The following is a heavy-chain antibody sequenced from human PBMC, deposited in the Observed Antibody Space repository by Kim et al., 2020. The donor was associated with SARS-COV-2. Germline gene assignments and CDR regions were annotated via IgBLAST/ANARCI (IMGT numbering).Heavy chain of an antibody. CDR3: ARASTYYYGSGHNFDY. V-gene: IGHV3-21*01. CDR1: GFTFSSYS. CDR2: ISSSSSYI. J-gene: IGHJ4*02. D-gene: IGHD3-10*01. Sequence: GGSLRLSCAASGFTFSSYSMNWVRQAPGKGLEWVSSISSSSSYIYYADSVKGRFTISRDNAKNSLYLQMNSLRAEDTAVYYCARASTYYYGSGHNFDYWGQGTLVTVSS.